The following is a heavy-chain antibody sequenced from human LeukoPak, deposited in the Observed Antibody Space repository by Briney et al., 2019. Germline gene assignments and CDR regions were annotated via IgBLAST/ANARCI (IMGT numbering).Heavy chain of an antibody. CDR1: GYTFTAYH. Sequence: ASVKVSCKASGYTFTAYHIHWVRQAPGQGLEWMGWINPNSGGTNYAQRVQGRVTMTRDTSITTAYMELSRLRSDDTAVYYCASPWGRWFGELIWYFDLWGRGTLVTVSS. D-gene: IGHD3-10*01. CDR2: INPNSGGT. CDR3: ASPWGRWFGELIWYFDL. V-gene: IGHV1-2*02. J-gene: IGHJ2*01.